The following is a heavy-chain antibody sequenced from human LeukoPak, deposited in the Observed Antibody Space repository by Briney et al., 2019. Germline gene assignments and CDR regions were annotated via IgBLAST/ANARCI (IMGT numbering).Heavy chain of an antibody. D-gene: IGHD6-19*01. CDR2: INRSGST. J-gene: IGHJ4*02. CDR1: GGSFSGYY. V-gene: IGHV4-34*01. Sequence: PSETLSLTCAVYGGSFSGYYWSWIRQPPGRGLEWIGEINRSGSTNYNPSLKSRVTISKDTSKSQFSLKLNSVTAADTAVYYCARGPAQYSSGPDYWGQGTLVTVSS. CDR3: ARGPAQYSSGPDY.